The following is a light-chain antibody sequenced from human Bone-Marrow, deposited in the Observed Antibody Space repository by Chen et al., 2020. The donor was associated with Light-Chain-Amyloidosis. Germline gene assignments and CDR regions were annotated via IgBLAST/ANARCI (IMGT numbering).Light chain of an antibody. CDR3: QSADSSGTYEVI. CDR2: RRT. V-gene: IGLV3-25*03. CDR1: DLPTQY. J-gene: IGLJ2*01. Sequence: SYELIQPPSVSVSPGQTARITCSGDDLPTQYAYWYQQKPGQAPVLVIHRRTERPSGISERFSCSSSGTTATLTISGVQAEDEADYHCQSADSSGTYEVIFGGGTKLTVL.